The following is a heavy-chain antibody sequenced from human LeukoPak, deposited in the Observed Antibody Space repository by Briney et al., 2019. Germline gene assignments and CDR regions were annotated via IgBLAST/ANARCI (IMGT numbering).Heavy chain of an antibody. D-gene: IGHD3-10*01. J-gene: IGHJ6*02. V-gene: IGHV3-15*01. Sequence: GGSLRLSCAASGFTFSNAWMSWVRQAPGKGLEWVGRIKSKTDGGTTDYAAPVKGRFTISRDDSKNTLYLQMNSLKTEDTAVYYCTTGPPGSGPPWASYYYYGMDVWGQGTTVTVSS. CDR3: TTGPPGSGPPWASYYYYGMDV. CDR1: GFTFSNAW. CDR2: IKSKTDGGTT.